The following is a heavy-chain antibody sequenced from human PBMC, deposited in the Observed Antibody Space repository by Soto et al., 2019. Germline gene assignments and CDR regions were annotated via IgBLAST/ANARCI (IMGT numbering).Heavy chain of an antibody. D-gene: IGHD6-6*01. J-gene: IGHJ6*02. CDR2: IYPGDSDT. CDR3: AKLFTYSSSGYYYYYGMDV. CDR1: GYSFTSYW. Sequence: GESLKISCTGSGYSFTSYWIGWVRQMPGKGLEWMGIIYPGDSDTRYSPSFQGQVTISADKSISTAYLQWSSLKASDTAMYYCAKLFTYSSSGYYYYYGMDVWGQGTTVTVSS. V-gene: IGHV5-51*01.